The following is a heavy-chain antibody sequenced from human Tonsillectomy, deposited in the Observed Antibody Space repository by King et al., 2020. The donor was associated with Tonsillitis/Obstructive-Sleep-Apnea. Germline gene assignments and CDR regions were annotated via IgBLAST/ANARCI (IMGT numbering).Heavy chain of an antibody. D-gene: IGHD2-8*02. J-gene: IGHJ4*02. CDR2: ISWNSGNI. CDR3: AKALLASWVYFDS. V-gene: IGHV3-9*01. CDR1: GFTFDDYP. Sequence: QLVQSGGGLVQPGRSLRLSCAASGFTFDDYPMHWVRQAPGKGLEWVSGISWNSGNIGYADSVKGRFTISRDNAKNSLYLQMNSLRAEDTALYYCAKALLASWVYFDSWGQGTLVTVSS.